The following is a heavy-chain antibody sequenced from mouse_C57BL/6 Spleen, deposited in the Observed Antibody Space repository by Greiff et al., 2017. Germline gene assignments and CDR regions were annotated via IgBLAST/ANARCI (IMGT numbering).Heavy chain of an antibody. J-gene: IGHJ2*01. CDR2: ISSGGSYT. CDR3: ARRYGPRGRYYFDY. CDR1: GFTFSSYG. V-gene: IGHV5-6*02. Sequence: EVMLVESGGDLVKPGGSLKLSCAASGFTFSSYGMSWVRQTPDKRLEWVATISSGGSYTYYPDSVKGRFTISRDNAKNTLYLQMSSLKSEDTAMDYCARRYGPRGRYYFDYWGQGTTLTVSS. D-gene: IGHD1-1*02.